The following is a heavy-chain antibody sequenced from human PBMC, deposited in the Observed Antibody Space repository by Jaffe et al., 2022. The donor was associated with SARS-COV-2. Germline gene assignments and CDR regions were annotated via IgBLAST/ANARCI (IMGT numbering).Heavy chain of an antibody. CDR2: IDRSGSTT. J-gene: IGHJ4*02. Sequence: EVQVVESGGGLVQPGGSLRLSCVASGLIFSNYEMNWVRQAPGKGLEWVSNIDRSGSTTFYADSVKGRFTISRDNAKNSLYLQMNSLRVEDTAVYYCARDWYDHFWGQGTLVTVSS. CDR3: ARDWYDHF. D-gene: IGHD3-3*02. V-gene: IGHV3-48*03. CDR1: GLIFSNYE.